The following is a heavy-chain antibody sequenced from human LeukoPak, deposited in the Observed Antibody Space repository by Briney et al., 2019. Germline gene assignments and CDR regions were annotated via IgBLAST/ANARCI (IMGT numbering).Heavy chain of an antibody. Sequence: GGSLRLSCAASGFTSSSYGMHWVRQAPGKGLEWVAFIRSDGSNEYYTDSVKGRFTISRDNAKNTLYLQLNSLRPKDTAVYYCARGGISASWDPFDYWGQGTLVTVSS. V-gene: IGHV3-30*02. CDR2: IRSDGSNE. D-gene: IGHD2-2*01. CDR1: GFTSSSYG. J-gene: IGHJ4*02. CDR3: ARGGISASWDPFDY.